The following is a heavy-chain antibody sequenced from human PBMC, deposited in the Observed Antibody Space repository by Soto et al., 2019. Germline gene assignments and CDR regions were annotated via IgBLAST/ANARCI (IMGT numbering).Heavy chain of an antibody. CDR3: AREKPGHGDFDY. CDR1: GFTLSNYS. Sequence: EVHLVESGGGLVQPGGSLRLSCAAPGFTLSNYSMNWVRQGPGKGLEWVSYISSSSGTIYYADSVKGRLTISRDNAKNSLFLQMNSLRAEDTAIYYCAREKPGHGDFDYWGQGTLVTVSS. CDR2: ISSSSGTI. V-gene: IGHV3-48*01. J-gene: IGHJ4*02.